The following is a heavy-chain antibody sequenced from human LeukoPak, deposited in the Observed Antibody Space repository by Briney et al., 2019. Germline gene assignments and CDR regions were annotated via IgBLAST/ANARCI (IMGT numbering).Heavy chain of an antibody. Sequence: SETLSLTCAVYGGSFSGYYWSWIRQPPGKGLEWIGEINHSGSTNYNPSLKSRVTISVDTSKNQFSLKLSSVTAADTAVYYCAVLRYYDSSGYSHFDYWGQGTLVTVSS. CDR2: INHSGST. V-gene: IGHV4-34*01. J-gene: IGHJ4*02. CDR3: AVLRYYDSSGYSHFDY. D-gene: IGHD3-22*01. CDR1: GGSFSGYY.